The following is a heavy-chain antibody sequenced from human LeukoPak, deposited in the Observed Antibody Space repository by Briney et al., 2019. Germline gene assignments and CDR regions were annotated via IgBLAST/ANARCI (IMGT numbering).Heavy chain of an antibody. CDR3: ARDGGLNTYFDY. CDR2: TKQDGSAE. J-gene: IGHJ4*02. D-gene: IGHD2-15*01. Sequence: GGSLRLSCAASGFTFRNYWMGWVRQAPGKGLEWVANTKQDGSAEYYADSVRGRFTTSRDNANNFLYMQKNRMRAEATAVYYCARDGGLNTYFDYWGQGTLVTVSS. CDR1: GFTFRNYW. V-gene: IGHV3-7*01.